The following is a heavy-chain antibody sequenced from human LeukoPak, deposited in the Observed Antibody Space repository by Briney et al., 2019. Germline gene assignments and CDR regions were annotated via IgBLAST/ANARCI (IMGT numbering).Heavy chain of an antibody. Sequence: GGSLRLSCVASGFTFSTFAMIWVRQTPGKGLEWVAATSSSDAGTYHADSVRGRFTISRDNSKNTLYLQMNSLRAEDAAVYFCAKAPVTSCRGAYCYPFDSWGQGTLVTVSS. CDR2: TSSSDAGT. CDR3: AKAPVTSCRGAYCYPFDS. J-gene: IGHJ4*02. V-gene: IGHV3-23*01. CDR1: GFTFSTFA. D-gene: IGHD2-21*01.